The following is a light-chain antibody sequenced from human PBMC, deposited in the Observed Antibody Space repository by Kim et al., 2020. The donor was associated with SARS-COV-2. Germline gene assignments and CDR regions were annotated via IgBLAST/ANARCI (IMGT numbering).Light chain of an antibody. V-gene: IGKV3-15*01. J-gene: IGKJ1*01. CDR2: RAS. CDR3: HQYNDWPRT. Sequence: EIVMTQSPATLSVSPGERATLSCRASQGIASNLAWYQQKPGQPPRLLIYRASTGATGLPARFSGSGSGTEFTLTISSLQSEDFAVYYCHQYNDWPRTFGQGTKVDIK. CDR1: QGIASN.